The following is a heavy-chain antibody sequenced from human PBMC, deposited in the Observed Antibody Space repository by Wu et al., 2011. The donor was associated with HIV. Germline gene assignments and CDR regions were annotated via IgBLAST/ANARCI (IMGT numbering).Heavy chain of an antibody. CDR1: GYTFTDYY. CDR2: INPNSGGT. CDR3: ASCYNGWDSRAFCVY. J-gene: IGHJ4*02. V-gene: IGHV1-2*02. D-gene: IGHD3-22*01. Sequence: QLVQSGAEVKKPGASVKVSCKASGYTFTDYYMHWVRQAPGQGLEWVGWINPNSGGTNYAQKFQGRVTMTRDTSISAAYMELRRLRSDDTAVYYCASCYNGWDSRAFCVYWGQGTLVTVSS.